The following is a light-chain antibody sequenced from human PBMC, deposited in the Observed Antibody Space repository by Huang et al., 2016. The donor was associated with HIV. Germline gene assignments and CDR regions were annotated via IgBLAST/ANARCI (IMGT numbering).Light chain of an antibody. CDR3: MQTLKTPPYT. V-gene: IGKV2-28*01. Sequence: DVVMTQSPLSLPVNPGEPASISRRSSQSLLHRNGDNSLNWYMKKPGQSPQLLIYLTANRASGVPDRFNVSGSDTDFTLKINRVEAADVVVYYCMQTLKTPPYTFGQGTKLEIK. CDR1: QSLLHRNGDNS. CDR2: LTA. J-gene: IGKJ2*01.